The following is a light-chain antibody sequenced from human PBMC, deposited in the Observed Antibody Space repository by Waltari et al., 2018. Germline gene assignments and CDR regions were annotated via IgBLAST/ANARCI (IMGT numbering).Light chain of an antibody. J-gene: IGKJ2*01. CDR1: QSLLHSNGYNY. CDR2: LAS. CDR3: MQALQIPPYT. V-gene: IGKV2-28*01. Sequence: EIVMTQSPLSLTVTPGEPASISCRSSQSLLHSNGYNYLDWYLQKPGQSPQLLISLASIRASGVPDRFSGSGSGTDFRLKISRVEAEDVGVYYGMQALQIPPYTFGQGTKLEIK.